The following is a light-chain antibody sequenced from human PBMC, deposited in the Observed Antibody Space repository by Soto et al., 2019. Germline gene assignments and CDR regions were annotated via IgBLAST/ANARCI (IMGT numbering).Light chain of an antibody. J-gene: IGKJ4*01. V-gene: IGKV3-20*01. CDR3: QQYGSSPLT. CDR1: QRVSSY. Sequence: IVLKQSPATLSWSPGETASLSLRASQRVSSYLAWYQQKPGQAPRLLIYGASSRATGIADRFSGSGSGTDFTLIISRLEPEDFAVYYCQQYGSSPLTFGGGTKVDI. CDR2: GAS.